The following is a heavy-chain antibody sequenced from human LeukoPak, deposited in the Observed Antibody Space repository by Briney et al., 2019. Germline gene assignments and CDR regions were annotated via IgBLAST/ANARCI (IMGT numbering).Heavy chain of an antibody. CDR2: ISGSYST. D-gene: IGHD5-12*01. CDR3: ASAIVAVKDY. CDR1: GFPFSDWY. Sequence: PGGSLRLSCAASGFPFSDWYMTWIRQAPGKGLEWVSTISGSYSTYYAVSVKGRFTISRDNSKNTLYLQMNSLRAEDTATYYCASAIVAVKDYWGQGTLVTVSS. J-gene: IGHJ4*02. V-gene: IGHV3-23*01.